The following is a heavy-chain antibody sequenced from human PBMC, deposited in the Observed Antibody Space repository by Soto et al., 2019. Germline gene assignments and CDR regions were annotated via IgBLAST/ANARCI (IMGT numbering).Heavy chain of an antibody. CDR3: AKDLTVTRGCTSTSCYYDALDI. V-gene: IGHV3-30*18. CDR2: MSHDENRK. D-gene: IGHD2-2*01. Sequence: GGSLRLSCAASGFTFAHYAMHWVRHSPGKGLEWVAFMSHDENRKLYSDSVKGRFTISRDNSKSTLYLQMSRLRAEDTAVYYCAKDLTVTRGCTSTSCYYDALDIWGQGTMVTVSS. CDR1: GFTFAHYA. J-gene: IGHJ3*02.